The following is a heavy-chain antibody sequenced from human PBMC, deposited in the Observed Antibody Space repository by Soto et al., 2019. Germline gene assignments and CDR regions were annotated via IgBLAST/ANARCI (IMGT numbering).Heavy chain of an antibody. D-gene: IGHD4-17*01. CDR3: ARVPVTIGYGMDV. J-gene: IGHJ6*02. CDR1: GGSISSDTCS. V-gene: IGHV4-30-2*01. CDR2: IYHSGST. Sequence: QLQLQESGSGLVKPSQTLSLTCAVSGGSISSDTCSWSWIRQPPGKGLEWIGYIYHSGSTDYNPSLQRRASISVDKSRNQFSLKLSSVSAADTAVYFCARVPVTIGYGMDVWGQGTTVTVSS.